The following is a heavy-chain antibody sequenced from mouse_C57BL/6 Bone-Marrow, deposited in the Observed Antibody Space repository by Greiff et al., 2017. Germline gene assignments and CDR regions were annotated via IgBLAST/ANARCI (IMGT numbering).Heavy chain of an antibody. CDR1: GFTFSDYG. V-gene: IGHV5-15*01. J-gene: IGHJ4*01. CDR3: ARGDGYYLYYAMDY. Sequence: EVKVVESGGGLVQPGGSLKLSCAASGFTFSDYGMAWVRQAPRKGPEWVAFISNLAYSIYYAATVTGRFTISRENAKNTLYLEMSSLRSEDTAMYYCARGDGYYLYYAMDYWGQGTSVTVSS. D-gene: IGHD2-3*01. CDR2: ISNLAYSI.